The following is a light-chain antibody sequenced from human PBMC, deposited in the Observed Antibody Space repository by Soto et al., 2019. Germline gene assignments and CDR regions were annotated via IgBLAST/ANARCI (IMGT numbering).Light chain of an antibody. Sequence: EIVLTQSPVTLSLSPGARAPLSCRASQSVSSSYLAWSQQKPGQAPRLLIYGASSRATGSPDRFSGSGSGTDFTLTISRLEPEDFAVYYCQQYGSSPITFGQGTRLEIK. CDR1: QSVSSSY. J-gene: IGKJ5*01. CDR3: QQYGSSPIT. V-gene: IGKV3-20*01. CDR2: GAS.